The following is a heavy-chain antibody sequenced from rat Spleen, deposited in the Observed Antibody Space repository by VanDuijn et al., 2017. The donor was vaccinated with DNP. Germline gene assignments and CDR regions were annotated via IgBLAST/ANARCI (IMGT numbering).Heavy chain of an antibody. D-gene: IGHD1-10*01. Sequence: EVQLVESGGGLVQPGRSLKLSCAVSGFTFSDYAMAWVRQAPEKGLEWVATISYDGSRTYYRDSVNGRFTVSRDNAKSTLYLQMDSLRSEDTANYYCPRHREQPFFDYWGQGVMVTVSS. CDR1: GFTFSDYA. J-gene: IGHJ2*01. CDR3: PRHREQPFFDY. V-gene: IGHV5-17*01. CDR2: ISYDGSRT.